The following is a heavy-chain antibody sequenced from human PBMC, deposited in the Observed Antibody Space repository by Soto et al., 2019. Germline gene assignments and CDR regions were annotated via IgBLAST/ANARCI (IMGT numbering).Heavy chain of an antibody. Sequence: QVQLVQSGAEVKKPGSSVKVSCKASGGTFSSYALTWGRQAPGQGLEWMGRIIPILGIENYAQKFQDRVTITVDKSTSTVYMELSSLRSEDTAVYYCARDRSSDPNYFCDMDVWGKGTTVTGSS. V-gene: IGHV1-69*04. J-gene: IGHJ6*03. CDR3: ARDRSSDPNYFCDMDV. CDR2: IIPILGIE. CDR1: GGTFSSYA. D-gene: IGHD6-19*01.